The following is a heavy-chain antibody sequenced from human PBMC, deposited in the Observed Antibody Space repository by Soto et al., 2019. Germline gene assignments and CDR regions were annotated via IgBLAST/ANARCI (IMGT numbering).Heavy chain of an antibody. CDR3: GRVSRDYCYGVDV. CDR1: GGSISNGGYY. J-gene: IGHJ6*02. CDR2: IYYGGNT. V-gene: IGHV4-30-4*01. Sequence: QVQLQESGPGLVKPSETLSLTCTVSGGSISNGGYYWSWIRQPPGKVLQYIGYIYYGGNTNYNPSRKSRLTMSIDRSAQQSSLTRTSVTAADTAVYYGGRVSRDYCYGVDVWGQGTTVIVSS.